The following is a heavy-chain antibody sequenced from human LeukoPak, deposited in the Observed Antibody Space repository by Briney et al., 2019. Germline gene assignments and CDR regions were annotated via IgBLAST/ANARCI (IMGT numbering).Heavy chain of an antibody. CDR3: ATDLHFGYCTATSCANY. CDR2: IRSTPDGGAT. Sequence: GGPLRLSCAPSGFTFINFWMTCLRQATGKALECFGRIRSTPDGGATDYAAPVKGRFTISRDDSKNTLYLQMSSLRTEDTAVYYCATDLHFGYCTATSCANYWGQGTLVTVSS. J-gene: IGHJ4*02. CDR1: GFTFINFW. V-gene: IGHV3-15*01. D-gene: IGHD2-2*03.